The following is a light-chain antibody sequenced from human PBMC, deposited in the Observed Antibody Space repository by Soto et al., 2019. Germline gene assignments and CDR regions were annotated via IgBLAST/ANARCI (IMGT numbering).Light chain of an antibody. CDR1: QYINTR. V-gene: IGKV3-11*01. Sequence: EIVLTQPPGTRSLSPGDRVTLSCRASQYINTRLAWYQHRPGQAPRLLIYQTSIRAAGIPARFSASGTGTDFTLTISDVQPEDFAVHYCHQRQSWPRTFGQATKVDIK. J-gene: IGKJ1*01. CDR2: QTS. CDR3: HQRQSWPRT.